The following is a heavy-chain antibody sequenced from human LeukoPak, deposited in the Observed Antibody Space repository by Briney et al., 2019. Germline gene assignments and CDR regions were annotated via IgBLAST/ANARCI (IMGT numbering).Heavy chain of an antibody. CDR1: GGSFSGYY. CDR2: INHSGST. CDR3: ARDLRPIDY. V-gene: IGHV4-34*01. Sequence: SETLSLTCAVYGGSFSGYYWSWIRQPPGKGLEWIGEINHSGSTNYNPSLKSRVTMSIDTSKNQFSLKLSSVTAADTAVYYCARDLRPIDYWGQGTLVTVSS. D-gene: IGHD3-16*01. J-gene: IGHJ4*02.